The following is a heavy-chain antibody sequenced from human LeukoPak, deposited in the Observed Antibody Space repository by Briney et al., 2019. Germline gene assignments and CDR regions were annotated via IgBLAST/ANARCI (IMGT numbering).Heavy chain of an antibody. CDR3: ARRLGYDAFDI. Sequence: GESLKISCKDSGYIFSNYWIGWVRQMPGKGLEWMGIIYPGDSETIYSPSFQGQVTISADKSISTAYLQWSSLKASDTGLYYCARRLGYDAFDIWGQGTMVTVSS. D-gene: IGHD2-15*01. CDR1: GYIFSNYW. CDR2: IYPGDSET. J-gene: IGHJ3*02. V-gene: IGHV5-51*01.